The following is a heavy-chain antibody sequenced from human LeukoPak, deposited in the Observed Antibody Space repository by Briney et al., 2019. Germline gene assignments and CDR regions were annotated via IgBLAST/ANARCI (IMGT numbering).Heavy chain of an antibody. D-gene: IGHD1-26*01. CDR2: IYYSGSA. J-gene: IGHJ4*02. CDR3: ARGQWDLGRYFDY. V-gene: IGHV4-59*01. CDR1: GGSISSYY. Sequence: SETLSLACTVSGGSISSYYWSWIRQPPGKGLEWIGYIYYSGSANYNPSLKSRVTISVDTSKNQFSLKLSSVTAADTAVYYCARGQWDLGRYFDYCGQGTLVTVSS.